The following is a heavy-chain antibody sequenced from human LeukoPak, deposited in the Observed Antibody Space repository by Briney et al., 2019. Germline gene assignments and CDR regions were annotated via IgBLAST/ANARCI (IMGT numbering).Heavy chain of an antibody. V-gene: IGHV4-34*01. CDR3: ARPLGYCSDSRCPQSWFDP. J-gene: IGHJ5*02. Sequence: SETLSLTCAVSGGSFSGYYWTWIRQPPGKGLEWIGEINHSGRTNYNPSLKSRVIISVDTSKNQFSLKLNSVTAADTAVYYCARPLGYCSDSRCPQSWFDPWGQGTLVTVSS. CDR2: INHSGRT. CDR1: GGSFSGYY. D-gene: IGHD2-15*01.